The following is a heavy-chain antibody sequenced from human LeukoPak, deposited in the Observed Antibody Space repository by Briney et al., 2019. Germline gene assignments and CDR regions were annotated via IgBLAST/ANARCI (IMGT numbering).Heavy chain of an antibody. V-gene: IGHV4-34*01. CDR3: ARPLGYCSDSRCPQSWFDP. J-gene: IGHJ5*02. Sequence: SETLSLTCAVSGGSFSGYYWTWIRQPPGKGLEWIGEINHSGRTNYNPSLKSRVIISVDTSKNQFSLKLNSVTAADTAVYYCARPLGYCSDSRCPQSWFDPWGQGTLVTVSS. CDR2: INHSGRT. CDR1: GGSFSGYY. D-gene: IGHD2-15*01.